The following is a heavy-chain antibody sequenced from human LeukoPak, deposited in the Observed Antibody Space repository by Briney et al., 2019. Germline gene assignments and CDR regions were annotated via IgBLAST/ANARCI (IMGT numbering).Heavy chain of an antibody. Sequence: SETLSLTCTVSGGSISSGSYYWSWIRQPAGKGQEWIGRIYTSGSTNYNPSLKSRVTISVDTSKNQFSLKLSSVTAADTAVYYCARDQGYCSSTSCSRFDPWGQGTLVTVSS. CDR3: ARDQGYCSSTSCSRFDP. CDR2: IYTSGST. V-gene: IGHV4-61*02. J-gene: IGHJ5*02. CDR1: GGSISSGSYY. D-gene: IGHD2-2*01.